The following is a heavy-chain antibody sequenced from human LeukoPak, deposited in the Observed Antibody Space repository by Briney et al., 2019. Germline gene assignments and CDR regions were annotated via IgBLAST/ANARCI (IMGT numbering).Heavy chain of an antibody. CDR1: GFTFDDYA. D-gene: IGHD1-26*01. V-gene: IGHV3-9*01. J-gene: IGHJ3*02. CDR2: ISWNSGSI. Sequence: GGSLRLSCAASGFTFDDYAMHWVRQAPGKGREWVSGISWNSGSIGYADSVKGRFTISRDNAKNSLYLQMNSLRAEDTALYYCAKDGSYSGSYYAFDIWGQGTMVTVSS. CDR3: AKDGSYSGSYYAFDI.